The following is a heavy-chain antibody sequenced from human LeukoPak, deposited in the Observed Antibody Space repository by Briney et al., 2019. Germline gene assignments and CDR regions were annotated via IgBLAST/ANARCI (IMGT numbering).Heavy chain of an antibody. CDR2: INQDGSTK. V-gene: IGHV3-7*05. CDR1: GFTFSNYW. Sequence: WGSLRPSCAASGFTFSNYWMTWVRQAPGKGLEWVANINQDGSTKYYVDSVKGRFTISRDNAKNPLYLQMNSLRVEDTAVYYCARIGYSSSCLDYWGQGTLVAVSS. J-gene: IGHJ4*02. D-gene: IGHD6-13*01. CDR3: ARIGYSSSCLDY.